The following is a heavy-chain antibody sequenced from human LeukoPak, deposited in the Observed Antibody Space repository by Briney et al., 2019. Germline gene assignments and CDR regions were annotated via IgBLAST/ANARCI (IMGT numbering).Heavy chain of an antibody. J-gene: IGHJ5*02. CDR2: ISAYNGDT. CDR1: GFTFSNYG. V-gene: IGHV1-18*01. CDR3: ARDPSNTSGWKTWFDP. Sequence: ASVKVSCKACGFTFSNYGISWVRQAPGQGLEWMGWISAYNGDTKYAQKFQGRVTMTTDTPTSTAYMELRSLRSDDTAVYYCARDPSNTSGWKTWFDPWGQGTLVTVSS. D-gene: IGHD2-2*01.